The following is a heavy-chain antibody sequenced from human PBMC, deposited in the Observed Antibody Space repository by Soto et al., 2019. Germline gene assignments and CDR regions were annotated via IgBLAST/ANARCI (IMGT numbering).Heavy chain of an antibody. Sequence: SETRSLTCAVSGYSISSGYFWGWIRQPPGKGLEWIGSVYFTGRANYNPSLKSRVTISADTSKNQFSLKLRSVTAADTAVYYCARRVIAPVGAIDYWGQGALVTVSS. CDR3: ARRVIAPVGAIDY. V-gene: IGHV4-38-2*01. CDR2: VYFTGRA. CDR1: GYSISSGYF. J-gene: IGHJ4*02. D-gene: IGHD1-26*01.